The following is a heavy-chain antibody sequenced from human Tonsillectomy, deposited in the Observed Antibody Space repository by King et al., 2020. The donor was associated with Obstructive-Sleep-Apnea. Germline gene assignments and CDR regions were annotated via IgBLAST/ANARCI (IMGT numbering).Heavy chain of an antibody. CDR3: ARGSGAAAVNWFDP. CDR1: GGSFSDYY. V-gene: IGHV4-34*01. CDR2: INHCEST. J-gene: IGHJ5*02. Sequence: VQLQQWGAGLLKPSETLSLTCVVFGGSFSDYYWSWIRQPPGRGLEWIVEINHCESTHHNPSLKSRVTISVDTSKNQFSLKLNSVTAAVTAVYYWARGSGAAAVNWFDPWGQGTLVTVSS. D-gene: IGHD6-13*01.